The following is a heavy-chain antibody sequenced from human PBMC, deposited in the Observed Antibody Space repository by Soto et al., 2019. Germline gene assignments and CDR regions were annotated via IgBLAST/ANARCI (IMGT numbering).Heavy chain of an antibody. CDR2: INSDGSDT. Sequence: EVQLVESGGVLVQPGGSLRVSCAAFGFTFSKFWMHWVRQAPGIGLVLVSLINSDGSDTNYADSVKGRFTISRDNARNTLYLQMTRLRAEATAVYYCARAGGSCSGGSCTPRYFYGMDVWGQGTTVTVSS. V-gene: IGHV3-74*01. CDR3: ARAGGSCSGGSCTPRYFYGMDV. J-gene: IGHJ6*02. D-gene: IGHD2-15*01. CDR1: GFTFSKFW.